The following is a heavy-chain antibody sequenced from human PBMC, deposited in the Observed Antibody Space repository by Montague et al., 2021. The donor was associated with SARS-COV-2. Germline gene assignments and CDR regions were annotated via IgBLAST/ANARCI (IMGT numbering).Heavy chain of an antibody. D-gene: IGHD3-9*01. V-gene: IGHV3-33*01. J-gene: IGHJ4*02. Sequence: SLSLSCAASGFTFSSYGMHWVRQAPGKGLEWVAVIWYDGSNKYYADSVKGRFTISRDNSKNTLYLQMNSLRAEDTAVYYCARDFGILTGTAPEDYWGQGILVTVSS. CDR3: ARDFGILTGTAPEDY. CDR2: IWYDGSNK. CDR1: GFTFSSYG.